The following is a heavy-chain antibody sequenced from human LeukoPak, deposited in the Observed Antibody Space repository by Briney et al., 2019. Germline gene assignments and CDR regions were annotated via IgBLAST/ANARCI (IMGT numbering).Heavy chain of an antibody. V-gene: IGHV1-69*13. CDR2: IIPIFDTA. CDR3: ARGAATGPTLGLDY. J-gene: IGHJ4*02. D-gene: IGHD6-13*01. CDR1: GGTFSSYS. Sequence: GASVKVSCKASGGTFSSYSISWVRQAPGQGLEWMGGIIPIFDTADYAQKFQGRVTITADESTSTAYMELSSLRVEDTAVYFCARGAATGPTLGLDYWGQGTLVTVSS.